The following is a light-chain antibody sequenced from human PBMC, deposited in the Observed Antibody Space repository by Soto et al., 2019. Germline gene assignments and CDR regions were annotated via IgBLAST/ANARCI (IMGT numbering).Light chain of an antibody. CDR3: QQPNSYPWT. V-gene: IGKV1-5*01. CDR2: DAS. J-gene: IGKJ1*01. Sequence: DIQMTQSPSTLSASVGDRVTISCRASQTISSWLAWYQQRPGKAPKLLIYDASSLESGVPSRFSGSGSGTEFTLTISSLQPDDFAPYYCQQPNSYPWTFGQGTKVDI. CDR1: QTISSW.